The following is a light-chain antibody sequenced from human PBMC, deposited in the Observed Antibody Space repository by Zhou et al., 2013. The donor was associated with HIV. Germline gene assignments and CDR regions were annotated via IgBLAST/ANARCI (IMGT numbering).Light chain of an antibody. CDR3: QQHGSSPIT. CDR1: QSITNNY. CDR2: GAS. Sequence: EIVLTQSPGTLSLSPGERATLSCRTSQSITNNYVAWYQQKPGQAPRVLITGASNRATGIPDRFSGSGSGTDFSLTISRLEPEDFAVYYCQQHGSSPITVGGRTEVE. V-gene: IGKV3-20*01. J-gene: IGKJ4*01.